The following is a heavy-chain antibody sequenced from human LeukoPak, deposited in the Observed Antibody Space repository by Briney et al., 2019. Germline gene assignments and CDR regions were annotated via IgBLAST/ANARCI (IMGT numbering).Heavy chain of an antibody. CDR2: ISYDESSK. V-gene: IGHV3-30-3*01. D-gene: IGHD5-24*01. J-gene: IGHJ4*02. Sequence: GGSLRLSCAASGFTFSYYAMHWVRQAPGQGLELVAVISYDESSKYYADSVKGRFTISRDNPKNTLYLQLNSLRAEDTAVYYCARGGRDGYSSADFWGQGTLVTVSS. CDR1: GFTFSYYA. CDR3: ARGGRDGYSSADF.